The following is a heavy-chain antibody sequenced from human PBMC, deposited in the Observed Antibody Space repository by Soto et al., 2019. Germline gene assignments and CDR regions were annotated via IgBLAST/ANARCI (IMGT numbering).Heavy chain of an antibody. CDR3: AKGRVLYGYYYGMDV. J-gene: IGHJ6*02. CDR2: ISYDGSNK. Sequence: PGGSLRLSCAASGFTFSSYGMHWVRQAPGKGLEWVAVISYDGSNKYYADSVKGRFTISRDNSKNTLYLQMNSLRAEDTAVYYCAKGRVLYGYYYGMDVWGQGTKVTGSS. V-gene: IGHV3-30*18. D-gene: IGHD4-17*01. CDR1: GFTFSSYG.